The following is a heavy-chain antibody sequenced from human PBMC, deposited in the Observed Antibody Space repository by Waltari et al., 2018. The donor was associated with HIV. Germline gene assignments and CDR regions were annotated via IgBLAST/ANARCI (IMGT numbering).Heavy chain of an antibody. D-gene: IGHD1-26*01. CDR3: TTDLWEGDTLDRNC. CDR1: GFGLSYAW. J-gene: IGHJ4*02. V-gene: IGHV3-15*01. Sequence: EVQLVESGGGSEKTGGSLIIYCAASGFGLSYAWMNWVRQAPGKGLEWVGRIKSKTDGGTTDYAAAVNGRFSISRDDEKNTVHLQMNSLKTEDTAVYYCTTDLWEGDTLDRNCWGQGTLVTVSS. CDR2: IKSKTDGGTT.